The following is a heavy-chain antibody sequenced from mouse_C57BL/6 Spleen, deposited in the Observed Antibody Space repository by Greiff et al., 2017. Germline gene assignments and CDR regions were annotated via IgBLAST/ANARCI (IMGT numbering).Heavy chain of an antibody. CDR1: GYTFTDYE. Sequence: QVQLQQSGAELVRPGASVTLSCKASGYTFTDYEMHWVKQTPVHGLEWIGAIDPETGGTAYNQKFKGKAILTADKSSSTAYMELRSLTSEDSAVYYCTRGYEYDGWYFDVWGTGTTVTVSS. CDR2: IDPETGGT. V-gene: IGHV1-15*01. D-gene: IGHD2-4*01. CDR3: TRGYEYDGWYFDV. J-gene: IGHJ1*03.